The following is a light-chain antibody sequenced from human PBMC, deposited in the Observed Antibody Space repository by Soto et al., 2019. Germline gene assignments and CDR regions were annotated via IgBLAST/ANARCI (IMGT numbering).Light chain of an antibody. CDR2: GAS. CDR1: QSVHTF. Sequence: EVVLKQSPDTLSLSPGEGASLSCRASQSVHTFLAWYQQKPGQPPRLLIYGASTRAPGVPARFSGRGSGTDFTLTITSLEPEDFAVYYCHQRSNWPPDTFGQGTRL. CDR3: HQRSNWPPDT. J-gene: IGKJ5*01. V-gene: IGKV3-11*01.